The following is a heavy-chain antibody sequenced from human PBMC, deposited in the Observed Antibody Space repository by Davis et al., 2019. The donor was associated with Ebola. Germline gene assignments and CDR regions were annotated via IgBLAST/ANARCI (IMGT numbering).Heavy chain of an antibody. J-gene: IGHJ6*04. CDR3: ASGKVVTLARLGMDV. CDR2: ISIGSIYL. V-gene: IGHV3-21*01. CDR1: GFTFNSYT. D-gene: IGHD4-23*01. Sequence: GESLKISCAASGFTFNSYTMNWVRQAPGKGLEWVSSISIGSIYLYYADSMKGRFTISRDNSKNTLYLQMNSLRAEDTAVYYCASGKVVTLARLGMDVWGKGTTVTVSS.